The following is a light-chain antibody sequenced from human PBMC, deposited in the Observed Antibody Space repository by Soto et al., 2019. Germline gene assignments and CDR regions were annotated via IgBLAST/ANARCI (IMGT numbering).Light chain of an antibody. CDR2: AAS. CDR1: QSLSSSY. Sequence: EIVLTQFPGTLSLSPGERATLSCRPSQSLSSSYLVWYQQKPGQAPRLHIYAASRRATGIPDRFSGSGSATEYTLTISRLEPEDSAVYYCQQQGTFGQGTKLEIK. CDR3: QQQGT. V-gene: IGKV3-20*01. J-gene: IGKJ2*01.